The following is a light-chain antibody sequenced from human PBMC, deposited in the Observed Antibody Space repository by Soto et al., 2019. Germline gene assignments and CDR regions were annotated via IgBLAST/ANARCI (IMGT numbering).Light chain of an antibody. CDR2: DTS. J-gene: IGKJ1*01. V-gene: IGKV3-11*01. Sequence: EIVLTQFPVTLSLSPGERVTLSCRASQSIGKYLAWYQQRPGQAPRLLFYDTSNRATGIPPRFSGSVSGTDFTLTISSLEPEDFAVYYCQQRSDWPWTFGQGTKVEVK. CDR3: QQRSDWPWT. CDR1: QSIGKY.